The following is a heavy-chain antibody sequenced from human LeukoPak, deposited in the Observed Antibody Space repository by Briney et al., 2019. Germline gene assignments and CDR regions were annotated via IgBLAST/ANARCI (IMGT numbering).Heavy chain of an antibody. D-gene: IGHD5-18*01. CDR1: GFTFSNAW. CDR2: IKSKTDGGTT. J-gene: IGHJ3*02. Sequence: PGGSLRLSCAASGFTFSNAWMSWVRQAPGKGLEWVGRIKSKTDGGTTDYAAPVKGRFTISRDDSKNTLYLQMNSLKTEDTAVYYCTTDTTAMVLFDAFDIWGQGTMVTVSS. CDR3: TTDTTAMVLFDAFDI. V-gene: IGHV3-15*01.